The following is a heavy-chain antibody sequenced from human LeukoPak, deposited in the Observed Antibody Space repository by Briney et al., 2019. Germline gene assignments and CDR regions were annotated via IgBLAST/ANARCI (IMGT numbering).Heavy chain of an antibody. J-gene: IGHJ4*02. D-gene: IGHD2-2*01. CDR1: GGSIRSYY. CDR2: IYYSGNT. V-gene: IGHV4-59*01. Sequence: SETLSLTCTVSGGSIRSYYWSWIRQPPGKGLEWIGYIYYSGNTNYNSSLKSRVTISVDMTKNQFSLKLNSVTAADTAVYYCARTRGAAIDYWGQGTLVTVSS. CDR3: ARTRGAAIDY.